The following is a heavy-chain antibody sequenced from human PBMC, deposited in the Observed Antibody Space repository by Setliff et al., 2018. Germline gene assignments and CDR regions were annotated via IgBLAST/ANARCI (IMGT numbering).Heavy chain of an antibody. CDR1: GGTFSSYA. J-gene: IGHJ3*02. CDR2: IIPILGIA. D-gene: IGHD1-26*01. CDR3: ARDPGYSGIYKGTFDI. Sequence: SVKVSCKASGGTFSSYAISWVRQAPGQGLEWMGGIIPILGIANYAQKFQGRVTITTDESTSTAYMELSRLRSEDTAVYYCARDPGYSGIYKGTFDIWGQATMV. V-gene: IGHV1-69*10.